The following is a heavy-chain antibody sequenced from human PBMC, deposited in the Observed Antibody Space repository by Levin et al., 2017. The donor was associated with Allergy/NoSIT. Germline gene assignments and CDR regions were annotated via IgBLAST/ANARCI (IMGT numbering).Heavy chain of an antibody. D-gene: IGHD1-26*01. V-gene: IGHV3-48*04. CDR2: ITSSSNTI. CDR1: GFTFSSYS. CDR3: AREWDDGDYYYYYYMDG. Sequence: GESLKISCAASGFTFSSYSMNWVRQAPGKGLEWVSYITSSSNTIYYTDSVKGRFTISRDNAKNSLYLLMNSLRAEDTAVYYCAREWDDGDYYYYYYMDGWGKGTTVTVSS. J-gene: IGHJ6*03.